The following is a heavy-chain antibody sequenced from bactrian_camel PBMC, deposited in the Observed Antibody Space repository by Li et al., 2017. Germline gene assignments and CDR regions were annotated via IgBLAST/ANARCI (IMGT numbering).Heavy chain of an antibody. J-gene: IGHJ4*01. CDR3: ASATNNY. D-gene: IGHD3*01. V-gene: IGHV3S6*01. CDR2: IYSDGATT. CDR1: VFTFSTYW. Sequence: HVQLVESGGGLVQPGGSLRLSCAASVFTFSTYWMYWVRQAPGKGLEWVSGIYSDGATTYYADSLKGRFTISRDNAKNTVYLQMNSLKTEDTGVYYCASATNNYWGQGTQVTVS.